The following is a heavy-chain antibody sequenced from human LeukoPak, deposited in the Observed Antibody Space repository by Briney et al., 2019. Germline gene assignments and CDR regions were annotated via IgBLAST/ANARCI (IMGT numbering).Heavy chain of an antibody. CDR3: ATSGRYPQQSFDY. Sequence: PGRSLRLSCAASGFTFSSYGMHWVRQAPGKGLEWVAVIWYDGSNKYYADSVKGRFTISRDNSKNTLYLQMNSLRAEDTAVYYCATSGRYPQQSFDYWGQGTLVTVSS. D-gene: IGHD3-10*01. CDR2: IWYDGSNK. CDR1: GFTFSSYG. V-gene: IGHV3-33*01. J-gene: IGHJ4*02.